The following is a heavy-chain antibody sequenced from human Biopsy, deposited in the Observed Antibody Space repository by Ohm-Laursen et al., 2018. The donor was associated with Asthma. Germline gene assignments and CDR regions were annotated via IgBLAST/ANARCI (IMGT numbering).Heavy chain of an antibody. CDR1: GGSISSSY. Sequence: SDTLSLTCSVYGGSISSSYWSWIWQPPGKGLEWIGYISYSGSTNYNPSLKSRVTISVDTSKNQFSLKLSSVTAADTAVYYCARGPELDVWGQGTTVTVSS. J-gene: IGHJ6*02. CDR3: ARGPELDV. CDR2: ISYSGST. V-gene: IGHV4-59*12.